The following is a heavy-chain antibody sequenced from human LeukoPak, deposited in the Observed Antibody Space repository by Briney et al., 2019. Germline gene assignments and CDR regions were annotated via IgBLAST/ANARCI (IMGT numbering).Heavy chain of an antibody. J-gene: IGHJ4*02. V-gene: IGHV4-30-4*01. D-gene: IGHD3-10*01. CDR2: IYYSGST. CDR1: GGSISSGDYY. Sequence: PSETLSLTCTVSGGSISSGDYYWSWIRQPPGKGLEWIGYIYYSGSTYYNPSLKSQVTISVDTSKNQFSLKLSSVTAADTAVYYCARVDITMVRGMEYWGQGTLVTVSS. CDR3: ARVDITMVRGMEY.